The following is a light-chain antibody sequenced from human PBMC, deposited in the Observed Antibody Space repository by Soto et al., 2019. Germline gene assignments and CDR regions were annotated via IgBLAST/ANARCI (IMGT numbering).Light chain of an antibody. CDR3: QVWDRSIDHRVV. J-gene: IGLJ2*01. V-gene: IGLV3-21*04. CDR2: YDS. CDR1: NIGTKS. Sequence: SYELTQPPSVSVAPGKTARISCGRNNIGTKSVHWYQQKPGQAPVLVIYYDSARPSGIPERFSGSNAGNTATLTISTVEAGDEADYYCQVWDRSIDHRVVFGGGTQLTVL.